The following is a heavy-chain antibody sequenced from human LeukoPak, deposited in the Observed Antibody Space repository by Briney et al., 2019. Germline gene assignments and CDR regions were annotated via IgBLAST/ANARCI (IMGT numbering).Heavy chain of an antibody. Sequence: SETLSLTCTVSGGSVISSPYYWGWLRQPPGKGLEWIGSIYYSGSSYYNPSLKSRVTISVDTSNNQFSLKLSSVTAADTAVYYCASTGPGYGFGNWFDPWGQGTLVTVSS. J-gene: IGHJ5*02. CDR2: IYYSGSS. D-gene: IGHD3-10*01. V-gene: IGHV4-39*07. CDR3: ASTGPGYGFGNWFDP. CDR1: GGSVISSPYY.